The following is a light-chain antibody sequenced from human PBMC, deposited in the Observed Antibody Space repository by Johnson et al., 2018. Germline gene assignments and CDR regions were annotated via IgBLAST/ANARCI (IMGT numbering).Light chain of an antibody. Sequence: QSVLTQPPSVSAAPGQKVTISCSGSSSNIGNNYVSWYQQLPGTAPKLLIYENNKRPSGIPDRFSGSKSGTSATLGITGLQTGDEADYYCGTWDSSLSSGKVFGTGTNGTSL. J-gene: IGLJ1*01. CDR3: GTWDSSLSSGKV. CDR1: SSNIGNNY. CDR2: ENN. V-gene: IGLV1-51*02.